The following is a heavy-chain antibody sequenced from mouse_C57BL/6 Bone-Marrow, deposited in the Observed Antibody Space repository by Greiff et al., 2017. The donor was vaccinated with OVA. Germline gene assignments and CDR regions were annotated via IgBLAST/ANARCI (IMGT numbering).Heavy chain of an antibody. V-gene: IGHV1-39*01. J-gene: IGHJ1*01. D-gene: IGHD1-1*01. Sequence: EVQLQQSGPELVKPGASVKISCKASGYAFTDYYMNWVQQSNGKSLEWIGVINPNYGTPSYHQKFKGKATLTVDQSSSTAYMQLNSLTSEDSAVYYCAFYYGSNYRYWDVWGSGTGVTVTS. CDR3: AFYYGSNYRYWDV. CDR2: INPNYGTP. CDR1: GYAFTDYY.